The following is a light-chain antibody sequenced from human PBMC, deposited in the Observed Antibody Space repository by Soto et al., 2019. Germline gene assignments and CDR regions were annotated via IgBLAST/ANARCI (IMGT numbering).Light chain of an antibody. CDR3: QQYNSWPRGT. Sequence: EIVLTQSPGTLSLSPGERATLSCRASQSVSYYLAWYQQKPGQAPRLLIYDASSRATGVPDRFSGSGSGTDFTLTISRLEPEDFAVYYCQQYNSWPRGTFGPGTKVDIK. CDR2: DAS. CDR1: QSVSYY. J-gene: IGKJ3*01. V-gene: IGKV3-20*01.